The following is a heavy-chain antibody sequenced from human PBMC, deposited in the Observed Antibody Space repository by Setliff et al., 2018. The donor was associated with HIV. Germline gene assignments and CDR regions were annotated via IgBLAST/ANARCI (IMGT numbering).Heavy chain of an antibody. CDR2: INHSGST. CDR3: ARRYRIAARPKWFDP. CDR1: GDSITGRW. D-gene: IGHD6-6*01. V-gene: IGHV4-34*01. Sequence: KPSETLSLTCTVSGDSITGRWLSWIRQPPGKGLEWIGEINHSGSTNYNPSLKSRVTISVDTSKNQFSLKLSSVTASDTAVYYCARRYRIAARPKWFDPWGQGTLVTVSS. J-gene: IGHJ5*02.